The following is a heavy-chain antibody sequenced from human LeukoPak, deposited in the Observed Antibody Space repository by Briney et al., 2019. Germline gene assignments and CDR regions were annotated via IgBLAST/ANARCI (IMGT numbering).Heavy chain of an antibody. D-gene: IGHD3-3*01. Sequence: PGGSLRLSCAASGFTFSSYWMSWVRQAPGKGLEWVANIKQDGSEKYYVDSVKGRFTISRDNAKNSLYLQMNSLRAEDTALYHCARDADRGRFLEWLGDAFDIWGQGTMVTVSS. V-gene: IGHV3-7*03. CDR3: ARDADRGRFLEWLGDAFDI. J-gene: IGHJ3*02. CDR2: IKQDGSEK. CDR1: GFTFSSYW.